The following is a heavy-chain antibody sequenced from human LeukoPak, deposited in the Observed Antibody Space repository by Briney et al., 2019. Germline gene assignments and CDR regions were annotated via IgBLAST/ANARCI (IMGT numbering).Heavy chain of an antibody. CDR3: AKDRVTAAGYYFDY. J-gene: IGHJ4*02. V-gene: IGHV3-30*18. CDR1: GFTFSNYG. D-gene: IGHD6-13*01. Sequence: GGSLRLSCAASGFTFSNYGMHWVRQAPGKGLEWVSVISFDGSAKYYADSVKGRFTISRDNSKNTLYLQMTRLRAEDTAVYYCAKDRVTAAGYYFDYWGQGTLVTVSS. CDR2: ISFDGSAK.